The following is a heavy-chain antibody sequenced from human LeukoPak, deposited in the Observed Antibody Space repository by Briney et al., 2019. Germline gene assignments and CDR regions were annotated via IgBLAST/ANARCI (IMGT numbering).Heavy chain of an antibody. J-gene: IGHJ5*02. Sequence: GSLRLSCAASGFTFSSYSMNWVRQAPGKGLEWVSYISSSSSTIYYADSVKGRFTISRDNAKNSLYLQMNSLRAEDTAVYYCARSGRGSRPYNWFDPWGQGTLVTVSS. CDR3: ARSGRGSRPYNWFDP. D-gene: IGHD1-26*01. V-gene: IGHV3-48*04. CDR1: GFTFSSYS. CDR2: ISSSSSTI.